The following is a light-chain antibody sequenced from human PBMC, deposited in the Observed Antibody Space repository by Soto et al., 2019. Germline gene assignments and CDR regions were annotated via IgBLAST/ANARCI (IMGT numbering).Light chain of an antibody. V-gene: IGKV1-5*03. Sequence: IQLNQSPSSLTAYVGDRVTINCRASQSISSWLAWYQQKPGKAPKLLIYEASSLESGVPSRFGGSGSGTEFTLTISSLQPDDFATYYCQQYNTYAWTFGQGTKVDIK. CDR3: QQYNTYAWT. CDR2: EAS. CDR1: QSISSW. J-gene: IGKJ1*01.